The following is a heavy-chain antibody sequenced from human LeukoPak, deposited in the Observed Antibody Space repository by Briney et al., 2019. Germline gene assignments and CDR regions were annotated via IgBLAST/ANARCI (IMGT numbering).Heavy chain of an antibody. D-gene: IGHD3-10*01. J-gene: IGHJ4*02. Sequence: GGSLRLSCAASGFTISSYSMNWVRQAPGKGLEWVSSISSSSGYIYYADSVKGRFTISRDNAKNSLYLQMNSLRAEDTAVYYCARGVPNYYGSGSYSDFDYWGQGTLVTVSS. CDR3: ARGVPNYYGSGSYSDFDY. CDR2: ISSSSGYI. V-gene: IGHV3-21*01. CDR1: GFTISSYS.